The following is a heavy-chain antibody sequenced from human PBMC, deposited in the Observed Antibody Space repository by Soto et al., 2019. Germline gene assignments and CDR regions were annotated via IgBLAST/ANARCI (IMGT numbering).Heavy chain of an antibody. CDR1: GFTFSSYG. CDR2: ISYDGSNK. J-gene: IGHJ6*02. V-gene: IGHV3-30*18. D-gene: IGHD2-2*01. Sequence: GGSLRLSCAASGFTFSSYGMHWVRQAPGKGLEWVAVISYDGSNKYYADSVKGRFTISRDNSKNTLYLQMNSLRAEDTAVYYCAKDRLPPSPIVVAKGLYYYYGMDVWGQGTTVTVSS. CDR3: AKDRLPPSPIVVAKGLYYYYGMDV.